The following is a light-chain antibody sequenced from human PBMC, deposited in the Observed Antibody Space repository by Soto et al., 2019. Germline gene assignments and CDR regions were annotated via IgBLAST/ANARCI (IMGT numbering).Light chain of an antibody. CDR1: SSDVGSYNL. J-gene: IGLJ1*01. V-gene: IGLV2-23*02. CDR3: CQYARSTTPYV. Sequence: QSALTQPASVSGSPGQSITISCTGTSSDVGSYNLVSWYQQHPGKAPKLMIYEVSKRPSGVSNRFSGSKSGNTASLTISGLQAEDEADYYCCQYARSTTPYVFGTGPKVTVL. CDR2: EVS.